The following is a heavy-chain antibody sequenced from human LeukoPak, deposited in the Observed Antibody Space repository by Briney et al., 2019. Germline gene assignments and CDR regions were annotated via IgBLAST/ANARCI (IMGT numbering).Heavy chain of an antibody. CDR2: ISSNGGST. CDR3: ARGHSSSWYNWFDP. V-gene: IGHV3-64*04. J-gene: IGHJ5*02. Sequence: GGSLRLSCSASGFTFSSYAMHWVRQAPGKGLEYVSAISSNGGSTYYADSVRGRFTISRDNSKNTLYLQMNSLRAEDTAVYYCARGHSSSWYNWFDPWGQGTLVTVSS. CDR1: GFTFSSYA. D-gene: IGHD6-13*01.